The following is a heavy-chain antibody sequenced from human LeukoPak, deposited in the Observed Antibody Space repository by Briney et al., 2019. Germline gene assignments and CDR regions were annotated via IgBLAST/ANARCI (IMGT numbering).Heavy chain of an antibody. CDR2: ISSSSSTI. J-gene: IGHJ4*02. V-gene: IGHV3-48*01. CDR1: GFTFSSYS. CDR3: AKDDGLAAAGTSFDY. D-gene: IGHD6-13*01. Sequence: PGGSLRLSCAASGFTFSSYSMNWVRQAPGKGLEWVSYISSSSSTIYYADSVKGRFTISRDNAKNSLYLQMNSLRAEDTAVYYCAKDDGLAAAGTSFDYWGQGTLVTVSS.